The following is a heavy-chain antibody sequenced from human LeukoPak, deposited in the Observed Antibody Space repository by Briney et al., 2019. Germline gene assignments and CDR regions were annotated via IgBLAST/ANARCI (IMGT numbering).Heavy chain of an antibody. Sequence: GGSLRLSCAASGFTFSSYAMHWVRQAPGKGLEGLAVISYDGSNKYYADSVKGRFTISRDNSKNTLYLQMNSLRAEDTAVYYCARDRQPYSGYDLYSWGQGTLVTVSS. CDR2: ISYDGSNK. CDR1: GFTFSSYA. J-gene: IGHJ4*02. D-gene: IGHD5-12*01. V-gene: IGHV3-30*04. CDR3: ARDRQPYSGYDLYS.